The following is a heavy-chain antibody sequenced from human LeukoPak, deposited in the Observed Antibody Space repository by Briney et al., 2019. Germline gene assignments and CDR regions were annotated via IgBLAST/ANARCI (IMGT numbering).Heavy chain of an antibody. CDR1: GGSISSSSYY. CDR2: IYYSGST. CDR3: ASQTTDIAVAGIYYYYYMDV. J-gene: IGHJ6*03. Sequence: SETLSLTCTVSGGSISSSSYYWGWIRQPPGKGLEWIGSIYYSGSTYYNPSLKSRVTISVDTSKNQFSLKLSSVTAADTAVYYCASQTTDIAVAGIYYYYYMDVWGKGTTVTISS. V-gene: IGHV4-39*01. D-gene: IGHD6-19*01.